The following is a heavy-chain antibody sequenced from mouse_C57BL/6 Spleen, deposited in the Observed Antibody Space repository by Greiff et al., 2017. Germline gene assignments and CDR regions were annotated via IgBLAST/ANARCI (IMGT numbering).Heavy chain of an antibody. J-gene: IGHJ1*03. V-gene: IGHV1-66*01. CDR1: GYSFTSYY. D-gene: IGHD1-1*01. CDR2: IYPGSGNT. Sequence: VQLQQSGPELVKPGASVKISCKASGYSFTSYYIHWVKQRPGQGLEWIGWIYPGSGNTKYNEKFKGKATLTADTSSSTAYMQLSSLTSEDSAVYYCARTRYGSSYWGYFDVWGTGTTVTVSS. CDR3: ARTRYGSSYWGYFDV.